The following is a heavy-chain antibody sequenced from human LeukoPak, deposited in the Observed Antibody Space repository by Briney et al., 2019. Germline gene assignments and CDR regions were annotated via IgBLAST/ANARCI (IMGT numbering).Heavy chain of an antibody. D-gene: IGHD4-11*01. V-gene: IGHV4-34*01. CDR2: INHSGST. CDR1: GGSFSGYY. Sequence: SETLSLTCAVYGGSFSGYYWSRIRQPPGKGLEWIGEINHSGSTNYNPSLKSRVTISVDTSKNQFSLKLSSVTAADTAVYYCARDRVRGNSNPFFDYWGQGTLVTVSS. CDR3: ARDRVRGNSNPFFDY. J-gene: IGHJ4*02.